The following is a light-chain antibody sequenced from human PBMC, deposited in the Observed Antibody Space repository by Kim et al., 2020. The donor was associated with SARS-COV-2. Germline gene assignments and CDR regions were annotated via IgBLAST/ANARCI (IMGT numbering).Light chain of an antibody. CDR2: DTG. V-gene: IGLV7-46*01. CDR3: LLSFSGIRV. CDR1: TGAVTPTHY. J-gene: IGLJ3*02. Sequence: QAVVTQEPSLTVSPGETVTLTCASSTGAVTPTHYPYWFQKKPGEVPRTLICDTGSRHSWTPARFSGSLSGDKAVLTLAGAQPEDEGDYYCLLSFSGIRVFRGGTKLTVL.